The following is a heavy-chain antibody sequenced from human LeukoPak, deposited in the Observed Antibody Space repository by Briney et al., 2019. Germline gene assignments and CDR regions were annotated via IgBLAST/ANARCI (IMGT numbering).Heavy chain of an antibody. J-gene: IGHJ4*02. CDR2: ICSNGGCT. V-gene: IGHV3-64*01. CDR3: ARDYCSSTSCLLDY. CDR1: GFTFSSFA. Sequence: GGSLRLSCAASGFTFSSFAMHWVRQAPGKQLEYVSAICSNGGCTYYANSVKGRFTISRDNSKNTLYLQMGSLRAEDMAVYYCARDYCSSTSCLLDYWGQGTLVTVSS. D-gene: IGHD2-2*01.